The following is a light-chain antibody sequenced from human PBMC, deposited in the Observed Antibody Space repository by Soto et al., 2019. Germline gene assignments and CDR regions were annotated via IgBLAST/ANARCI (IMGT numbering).Light chain of an antibody. Sequence: EIVMTQSPGTVSVFPGETVTLSCRASQSVSGYLDWFHQKPGQAPRLVLLRIFTRAIGVPARFSGSGSETEFTLTISGLQSEDSGVYYCLQDYSWPWTFGQGTKVEIK. CDR1: QSVSGY. V-gene: IGKV3-15*01. CDR2: RIF. J-gene: IGKJ1*01. CDR3: LQDYSWPWT.